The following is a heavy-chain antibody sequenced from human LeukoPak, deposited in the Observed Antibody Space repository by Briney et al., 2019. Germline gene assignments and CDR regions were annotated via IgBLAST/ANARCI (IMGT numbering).Heavy chain of an antibody. J-gene: IGHJ4*02. CDR2: IKPDGTTK. CDR1: GFTFSSHG. V-gene: IGHV3-7*03. CDR3: ARSIPYGTTWYGRSDY. Sequence: GGSLRLSCAPSGFTFSSHGMHWVRQAPGKGLEWVANIKPDGTTKFYVDSVKGRFTISRDNALNSLYLQMNSLRAEDTAIYYCARSIPYGTTWYGRSDYWGQGTLVTVSS. D-gene: IGHD6-13*01.